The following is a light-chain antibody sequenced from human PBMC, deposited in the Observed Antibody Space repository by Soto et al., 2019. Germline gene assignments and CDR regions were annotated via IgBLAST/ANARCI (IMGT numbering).Light chain of an antibody. CDR2: GAS. J-gene: IGKJ4*02. CDR3: HQYGTSPPT. CDR1: QSVRRNS. V-gene: IGKV3-20*01. Sequence: EIVLTQSPGTLSLSVGETATLSCRASQSVRRNSLTWYQQRPGQAPTLLISGASSRSTGIPDSFCGSGSGTDFTLTISRLEPEDFAVYFCHQYGTSPPTFGGGTNVEIK.